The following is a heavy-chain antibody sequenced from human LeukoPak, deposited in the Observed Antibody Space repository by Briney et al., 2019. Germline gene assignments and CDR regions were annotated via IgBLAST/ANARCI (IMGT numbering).Heavy chain of an antibody. V-gene: IGHV3-9*01. D-gene: IGHD3-10*01. CDR3: ARAMVRGVSIFDY. CDR2: ISWNSGSI. Sequence: GRSLRLSCAASGFTFDDYAMHWVRQAPGKGLEWVSGISWNSGSIGYADSVKGRFTISRDNSKNTLYLQMNSLRAEDTAVYYCARAMVRGVSIFDYWGQGTLVTVSS. CDR1: GFTFDDYA. J-gene: IGHJ4*02.